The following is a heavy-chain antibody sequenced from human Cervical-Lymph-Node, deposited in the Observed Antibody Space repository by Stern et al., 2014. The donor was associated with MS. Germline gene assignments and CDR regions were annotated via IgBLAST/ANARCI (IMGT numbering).Heavy chain of an antibody. CDR2: TDSRVRTI. CDR3: ARDRYGLFDF. CDR1: GFSFTEYY. Sequence: VQLVESGGGLVKPGGSLRLSCVASGFSFTEYYMSWIRQAPGKGLEWVAFTDSRVRTIDYADSVKGRFTISRDNTKDSLYLQMSSLRVEDTATYYCARDRYGLFDFWGQGALVTVSS. D-gene: IGHD4-17*01. J-gene: IGHJ4*02. V-gene: IGHV3-11*01.